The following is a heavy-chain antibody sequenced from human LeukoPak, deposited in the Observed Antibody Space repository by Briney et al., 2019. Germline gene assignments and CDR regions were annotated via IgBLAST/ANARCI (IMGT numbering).Heavy chain of an antibody. J-gene: IGHJ4*02. D-gene: IGHD3-9*01. CDR2: ISAYNGNT. V-gene: IGHV1-18*01. CDR3: ARDSSYDILTGYWDPFDY. CDR1: GYTFTSYG. Sequence: GASVKVSCKASGYTFTSYGISWVRQAPGQGLEWMGWISAYNGNTNYAQKLQGRVTMTTDTSTSTAYMELRSLRSDDTAVYYCARDSSYDILTGYWDPFDYWGQGTLVTVSS.